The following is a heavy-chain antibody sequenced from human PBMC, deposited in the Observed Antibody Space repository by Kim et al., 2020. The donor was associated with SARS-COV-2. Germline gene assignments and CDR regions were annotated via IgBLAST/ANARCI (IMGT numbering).Heavy chain of an antibody. Sequence: GGSLRLSCTASGFTFSSYWMHWVRQAPGKGLVWVSRIKSDGSSTNYADSVKGRFTISRDNAKNTLFLQMSSLRAEDTAVYYCAKGIGDYGGNFDYWGQGTLVTVSS. CDR1: GFTFSSYW. CDR3: AKGIGDYGGNFDY. V-gene: IGHV3-74*01. CDR2: IKSDGSST. J-gene: IGHJ4*02. D-gene: IGHD4-17*01.